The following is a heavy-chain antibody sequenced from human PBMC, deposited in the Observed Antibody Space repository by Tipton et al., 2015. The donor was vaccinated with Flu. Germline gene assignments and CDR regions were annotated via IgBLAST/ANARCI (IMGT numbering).Heavy chain of an antibody. CDR1: GGSISSYY. CDR2: IYTSGST. J-gene: IGHJ6*02. V-gene: IGHV4-4*07. CDR3: AREGGGDNLSALDYYYYGMDV. Sequence: TLSLTCTVSGGSISSYYWSWIRQPAGKGLEWIGRIYTSGSTNYNPSLKSRVTMSVDTSKNQFSLKLSSVTAADTAVYYCAREGGGDNLSALDYYYYGMDVWGQGTTVNVSS. D-gene: IGHD4-17*01.